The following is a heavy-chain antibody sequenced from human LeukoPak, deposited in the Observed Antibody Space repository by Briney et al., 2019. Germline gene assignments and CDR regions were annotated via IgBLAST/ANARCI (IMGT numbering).Heavy chain of an antibody. CDR2: INHSGST. Sequence: PSETLSLTCAVYGGSFSGYYWSWIRQPPGKGLEWIGEINHSGSTNYNPSLKSRVTISVDTSKNQFSLKLGSVTAADTAVYYCARGYTVTDYWGQGTLVTVSS. D-gene: IGHD4-17*01. CDR3: ARGYTVTDY. J-gene: IGHJ4*02. V-gene: IGHV4-34*01. CDR1: GGSFSGYY.